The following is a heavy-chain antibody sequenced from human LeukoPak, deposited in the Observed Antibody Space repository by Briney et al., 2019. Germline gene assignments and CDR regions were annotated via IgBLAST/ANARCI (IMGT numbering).Heavy chain of an antibody. CDR1: GFTFSSYW. Sequence: GGSLRLSCAASGFTFSSYWMTWVRQAPGKGLEWVANIKEDGSEKYYVDSVKGRFTISRDNAKNSLYLQMNSLRAEDTAVYYCARAGLVSDPLDYYYYMDVWGKGTTVTISS. D-gene: IGHD3-16*01. V-gene: IGHV3-7*04. J-gene: IGHJ6*03. CDR3: ARAGLVSDPLDYYYYMDV. CDR2: IKEDGSEK.